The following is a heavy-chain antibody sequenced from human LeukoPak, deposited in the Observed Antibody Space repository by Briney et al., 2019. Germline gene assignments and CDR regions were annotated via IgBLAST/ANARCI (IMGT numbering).Heavy chain of an antibody. CDR3: ARNWGWQDY. CDR2: ITSDSRYM. J-gene: IGHJ4*02. CDR1: GFTFSTYN. V-gene: IGHV3-21*01. Sequence: PGGSMRLSCAASGFTFSTYNMNWVRQAPGKGLEWVSSITSDSRYMYYADSVKGRFTISRDNAKNSLYLQMNSLRAEDTALYYCARNWGWQDYWGQGTLVTVSS. D-gene: IGHD3-16*01.